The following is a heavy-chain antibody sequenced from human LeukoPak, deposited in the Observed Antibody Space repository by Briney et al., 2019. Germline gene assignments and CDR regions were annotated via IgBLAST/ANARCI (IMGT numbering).Heavy chain of an antibody. CDR1: GFTFTDYW. J-gene: IGHJ4*01. CDR2: IRQDGSEK. D-gene: IGHD6-13*01. Sequence: GGSLRLSCEVSGFTFTDYWMNWVRQAPGKGPEWVASIRQDGSEKTYVDSVKGRFTISRDNTKNSLSLQLNGLRAEDTAVYYFARDGTAAGLYFDLWGQGTLVTVSS. CDR3: ARDGTAAGLYFDL. V-gene: IGHV3-7*01.